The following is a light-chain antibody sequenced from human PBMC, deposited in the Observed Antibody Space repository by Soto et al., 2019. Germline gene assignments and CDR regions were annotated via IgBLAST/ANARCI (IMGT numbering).Light chain of an antibody. V-gene: IGKV1-39*01. J-gene: IGKJ5*01. Sequence: DIQMTQSPSSLSASFGDIVAFTCRASQSISSYLNWYQQKPGKAPKVLIYAASNLQSGVPSRFSGSGSGTDFTLTISSLQPEDFATYFCQQANSFPITFGQGTRLEIK. CDR1: QSISSY. CDR2: AAS. CDR3: QQANSFPIT.